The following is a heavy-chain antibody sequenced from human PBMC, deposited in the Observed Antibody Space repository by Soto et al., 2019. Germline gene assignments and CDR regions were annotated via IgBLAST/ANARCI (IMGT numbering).Heavy chain of an antibody. CDR3: AGGEGTAAYYYGMDV. CDR2: IIPIFGTA. V-gene: IGHV1-69*13. Sequence: GASVKFSFKASGGTFSSYAISWVRQAPGQGLECMGGIIPIFGTANYAQKFQGRVTITADESTSTAYMELSSLRSEDTALYYCAGGEGTAAYYYGMDVWGQGTTVTVSS. CDR1: GGTFSSYA. J-gene: IGHJ6*01. D-gene: IGHD2-15*01.